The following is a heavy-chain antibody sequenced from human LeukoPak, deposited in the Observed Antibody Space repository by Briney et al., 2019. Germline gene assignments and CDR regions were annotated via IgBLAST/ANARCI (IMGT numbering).Heavy chain of an antibody. CDR2: IYYSGST. CDR3: ARGTEEYYYDSSGYYYVIDY. D-gene: IGHD3-22*01. CDR1: GGSISSYY. Sequence: SETLSLTCTVSGGSISSYYWSWIRQPPGKGLEWIGHIYYSGSTNYNPSLKSRVTISVDTSKNQFSLKLSSVTAADTAVYYCARGTEEYYYDSSGYYYVIDYWGQGTLVTVSS. V-gene: IGHV4-59*01. J-gene: IGHJ4*02.